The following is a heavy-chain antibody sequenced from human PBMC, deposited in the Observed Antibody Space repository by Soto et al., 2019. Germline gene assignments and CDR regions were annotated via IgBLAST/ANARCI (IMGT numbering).Heavy chain of an antibody. D-gene: IGHD6-13*01. Sequence: ASVKVSCKASGYAFTSYYMHWVRQAPGQGLEWMGIINPSGGSTSYAQKFQGRVTMTRDTSTSTVYMELSSLRSEDTAVYYCARRSQAAALFDPWGQGTLVTVSS. J-gene: IGHJ5*02. CDR2: INPSGGST. CDR1: GYAFTSYY. CDR3: ARRSQAAALFDP. V-gene: IGHV1-46*01.